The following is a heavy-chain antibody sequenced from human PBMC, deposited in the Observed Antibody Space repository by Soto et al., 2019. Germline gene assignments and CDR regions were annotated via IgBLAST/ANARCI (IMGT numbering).Heavy chain of an antibody. CDR2: IYYSGGT. V-gene: IGHV4-61*08. J-gene: IGHJ5*02. Sequence: SQTLPVTCTVSGGSIGSGGYFYTWVRQPPGKGLEWLGYIYYSGGTNYNPSLKSRVTISLDKSKSQFSLRLISVTAADTAVYYCTREQSDDNYFDPWGQGTLVTVSS. D-gene: IGHD6-19*01. CDR3: TREQSDDNYFDP. CDR1: GGSIGSGGYF.